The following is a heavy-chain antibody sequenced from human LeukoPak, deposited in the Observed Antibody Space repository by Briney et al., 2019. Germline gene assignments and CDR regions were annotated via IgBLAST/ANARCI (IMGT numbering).Heavy chain of an antibody. V-gene: IGHV1-69*01. CDR2: IIPIFGTA. CDR3: ARAGYCGGDCYSDY. Sequence: SVKVSSKASGGTFSSYAISWVRQAPGQGLEWMGGIIPIFGTANYAQKFQGRVTITADESTSTAYMELSSLRSEDTAVYYCARAGYCGGDCYSDYWGQGTLVTVSS. CDR1: GGTFSSYA. J-gene: IGHJ4*02. D-gene: IGHD2-21*01.